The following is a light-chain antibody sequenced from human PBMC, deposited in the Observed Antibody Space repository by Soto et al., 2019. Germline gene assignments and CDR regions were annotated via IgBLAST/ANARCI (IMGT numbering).Light chain of an antibody. CDR2: GAS. J-gene: IGKJ1*01. CDR3: QQYGSSPWT. V-gene: IGKV3-20*01. Sequence: EIVLTQSPGTLSLSPVERATLSCRASQSVSSNYLAWYQQKPGQAPRPLIYGASSRATGIPDRFSGSGAGTDFTLTISRLESGDFAVYYCQQYGSSPWTFGQGTKVAIK. CDR1: QSVSSNY.